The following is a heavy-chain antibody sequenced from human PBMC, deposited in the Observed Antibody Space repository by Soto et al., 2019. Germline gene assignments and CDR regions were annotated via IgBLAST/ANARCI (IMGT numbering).Heavy chain of an antibody. CDR3: GRXDEGYDFWSGYPGFFDC. J-gene: IGHJ4*02. CDR2: IYYSGST. D-gene: IGHD3-3*01. Sequence: PSETLSLTCPVSGGSISSSSHYWCWIRQPPGKGLEWIGSIYYSGSTYYNPSLKSRVTTSVDTSKNQFSLRLSSVTAADTAVYYCGRXDEGYDFWSGYPGFFDCWGQGTLVTVSS. CDR1: GGSISSSSHY. V-gene: IGHV4-39*01.